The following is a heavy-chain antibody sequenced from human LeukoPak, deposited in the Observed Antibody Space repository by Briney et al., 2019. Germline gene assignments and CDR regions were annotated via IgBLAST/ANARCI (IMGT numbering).Heavy chain of an antibody. V-gene: IGHV3-7*01. D-gene: IGHD3-10*01. CDR2: IKQDGSQK. Sequence: PGGSLRLSCAASGFSFSSYWMTWVRQAPGKGLEWVANIKQDGSQKYYVDSVKGRFTISRDNAKNSLYLQMNSLRAEDTAVYYCVSTGSQFDYWGQGTLVTVSS. CDR1: GFSFSSYW. J-gene: IGHJ4*02. CDR3: VSTGSQFDY.